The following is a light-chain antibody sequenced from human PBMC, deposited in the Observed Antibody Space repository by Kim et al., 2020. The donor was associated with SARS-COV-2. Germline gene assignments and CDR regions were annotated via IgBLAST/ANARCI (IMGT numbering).Light chain of an antibody. Sequence: NFMLTQPHSVSGSPGQTITISCTLSSGTITSNYVQWYQQRPHSPPITVIYEDDRRPTGVPERFSGSIDSSSESASLSISGLRAEDDADYYCQCRDVNYPWVFGGGTQLTVL. V-gene: IGLV6-57*04. CDR1: SGTITSNY. J-gene: IGLJ3*02. CDR3: QCRDVNYPWV. CDR2: EDD.